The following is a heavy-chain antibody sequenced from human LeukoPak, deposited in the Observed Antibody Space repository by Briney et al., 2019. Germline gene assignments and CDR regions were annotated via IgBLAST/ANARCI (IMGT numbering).Heavy chain of an antibody. CDR2: ISGSGGST. CDR1: GFTVSSNY. Sequence: GGSLRLSCAASGFTVSSNYMSWVRQAPGKGPEWVSAISGSGGSTYYADSVKGRFTISRDNSKNTLYLQMNSLRAEDTAVYYCAKLKGVPGWGQGTLVTVSS. V-gene: IGHV3-23*01. J-gene: IGHJ4*02. CDR3: AKLKGVPG. D-gene: IGHD3-10*01.